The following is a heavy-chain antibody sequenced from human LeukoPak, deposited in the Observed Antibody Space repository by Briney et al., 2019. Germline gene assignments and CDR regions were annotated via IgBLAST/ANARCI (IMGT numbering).Heavy chain of an antibody. J-gene: IGHJ5*02. CDR3: ARLYYYVNWFDP. V-gene: IGHV4-39*01. Sequence: SETLSLTCTVSGGSISNSSYYWGWIRQPPGKGLEWIGSIYYSGSTYYNPSLKSRVTISVDTSKNQFSLKLSSVTAADTAVYYCARLYYYVNWFDPWGQGTLVTVSS. CDR1: GGSISNSSYY. D-gene: IGHD3-10*02. CDR2: IYYSGST.